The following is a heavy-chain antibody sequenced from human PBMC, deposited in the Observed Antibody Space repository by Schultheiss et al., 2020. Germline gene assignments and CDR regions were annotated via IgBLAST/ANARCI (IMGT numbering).Heavy chain of an antibody. V-gene: IGHV4-59*01. CDR1: GFTFSSYA. CDR3: ARDRSWFGESSEGAFDI. J-gene: IGHJ3*02. CDR2: IYYSGST. D-gene: IGHD3-10*01. Sequence: ESLRLSCAASGFTFSSYAMSWVRQAPGKGLEWIGYIYYSGSTNYNPSLKSRVTISVDTSKNQFSLKLSSVTAADTAVYYCARDRSWFGESSEGAFDIWGQGTMVNGSS.